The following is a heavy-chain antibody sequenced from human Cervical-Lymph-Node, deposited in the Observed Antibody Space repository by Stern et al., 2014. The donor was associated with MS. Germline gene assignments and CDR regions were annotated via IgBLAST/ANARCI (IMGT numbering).Heavy chain of an antibody. V-gene: IGHV1-58*01. Sequence: QLVESGPEVKKPGTSVKVSCKASGFTFTSSAVQWVRQARGQRLEWIGGIVVGSGNTNYAQKFQERVTITRDMSTSTAYMELSSLRSEDTAVYYCAAINDYYDSSGYDAFDIWGQGTMVTVSS. CDR3: AAINDYYDSSGYDAFDI. CDR2: IVVGSGNT. J-gene: IGHJ3*02. CDR1: GFTFTSSA. D-gene: IGHD3-22*01.